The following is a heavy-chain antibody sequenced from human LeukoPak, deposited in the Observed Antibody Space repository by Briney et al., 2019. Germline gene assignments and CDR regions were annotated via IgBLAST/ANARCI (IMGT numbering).Heavy chain of an antibody. D-gene: IGHD5-12*01. Sequence: SETLSLTCAVYGGSFSGYYWSWIRQPPGKGLEWIGEINHSGSTNYNPSLKSRVTISVDTSKNQFSLKLSSVTAADTAVYCARLRSGYDLFDYWGQGTLVTVSS. CDR2: INHSGST. V-gene: IGHV4-34*01. J-gene: IGHJ4*02. CDR1: GGSFSGYY. CDR3: ARLRSGYDLFDY.